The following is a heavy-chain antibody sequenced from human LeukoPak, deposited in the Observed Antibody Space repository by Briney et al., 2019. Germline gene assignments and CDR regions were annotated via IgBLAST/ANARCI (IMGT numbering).Heavy chain of an antibody. Sequence: PSETLSLTCAVYGGSFSGYYWSWIRQPPGKGLEWIGEINHSGSTNYNPSLKSRVTISVDTSKNQFSLKLSSVTAADTAVYYCARGSVITMVRGVRFDYWGQGTLVTVSS. D-gene: IGHD3-10*01. V-gene: IGHV4-34*01. J-gene: IGHJ4*02. CDR3: ARGSVITMVRGVRFDY. CDR1: GGSFSGYY. CDR2: INHSGST.